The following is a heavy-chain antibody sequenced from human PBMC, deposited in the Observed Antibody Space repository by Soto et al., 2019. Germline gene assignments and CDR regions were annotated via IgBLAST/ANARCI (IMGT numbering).Heavy chain of an antibody. CDR3: ARGSMVAATPGYFQH. D-gene: IGHD2-15*01. J-gene: IGHJ1*01. CDR2: ISAYNGNT. Sequence: ASVKGSCKASGGTFSSYTISWVRQAPGQGLEWMGWISAYNGNTNYAQKLQGRVTMTTDTSASTAYMELRSLRSDDTAVYYCARGSMVAATPGYFQHWGQGTLVTVSS. V-gene: IGHV1-18*01. CDR1: GGTFSSYT.